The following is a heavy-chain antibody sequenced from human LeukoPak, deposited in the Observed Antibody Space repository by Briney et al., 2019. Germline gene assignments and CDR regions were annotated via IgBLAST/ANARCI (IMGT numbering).Heavy chain of an antibody. CDR1: GYTFTSYY. J-gene: IGHJ5*02. CDR2: INPSGGST. V-gene: IGHV1-46*01. CDR3: ARDWGGHRTRPMVRGVIITPVRAFDP. Sequence: ASVKVSCKASGYTFTSYYMHWVRQAPGQGLEWMGIINPSGGSTSYAQKFQGRVTMTRDTSTSTVYLELSSLRSEDTAVYYCARDWGGHRTRPMVRGVIITPVRAFDPWGQGTLVTVSS. D-gene: IGHD3-10*01.